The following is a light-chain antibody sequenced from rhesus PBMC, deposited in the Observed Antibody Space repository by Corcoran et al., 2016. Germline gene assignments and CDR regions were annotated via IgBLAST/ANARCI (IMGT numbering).Light chain of an antibody. CDR1: QTISSW. V-gene: IGKV1-22*01. CDR2: KAS. J-gene: IGKJ2*01. Sequence: DIQMTQSPSSLSASVGDTVTITCRARQTISSWLDWYQQKPGKAPTLLIYKASSLQIGVPSRFSGSGSGTDFTLTIISLQPEDFATYYCLQYSSSPYSFGQGTKVEIK. CDR3: LQYSSSPYS.